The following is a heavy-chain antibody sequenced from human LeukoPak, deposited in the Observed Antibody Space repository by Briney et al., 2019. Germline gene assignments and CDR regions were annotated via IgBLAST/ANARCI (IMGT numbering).Heavy chain of an antibody. Sequence: SQTLSLTCAISGDSVSSSSAAWNWIRQGPWRGLEWLGRTYYRSNWYNDYAVSVKSRITINPDTSKNQFSLQLNSVTPEDTAVYYCARKSSTFDYWGQGTLVTVSS. CDR3: ARKSSTFDY. J-gene: IGHJ4*02. V-gene: IGHV6-1*01. CDR2: TYYRSNWYN. D-gene: IGHD6-13*01. CDR1: GDSVSSSSAA.